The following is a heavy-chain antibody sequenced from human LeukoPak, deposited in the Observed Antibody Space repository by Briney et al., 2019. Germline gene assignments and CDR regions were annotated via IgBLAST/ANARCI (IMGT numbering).Heavy chain of an antibody. CDR2: ISGSSSYI. D-gene: IGHD2-15*01. V-gene: IGHV3-21*01. Sequence: PGGSLRLSCAASGFTFSTYWMSWVRQAPGMGLEWVSSISGSSSYIFYADSVKGRFTISRDNAKNSLYLQMNSLRVEDTAVYYCARARICGGSSCYSRGFDYWGQGTLVTVSS. CDR3: ARARICGGSSCYSRGFDY. J-gene: IGHJ4*02. CDR1: GFTFSTYW.